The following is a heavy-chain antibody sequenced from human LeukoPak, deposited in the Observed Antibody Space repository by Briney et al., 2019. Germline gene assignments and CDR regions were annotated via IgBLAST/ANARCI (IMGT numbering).Heavy chain of an antibody. CDR2: ISSSSSYI. J-gene: IGHJ5*02. D-gene: IGHD1-26*01. CDR1: GFTFSSYS. Sequence: GGSLRLSCAASGFTFSSYSMNWVRQAPGKGLECVSSISSSSSYIYYADAVKGRFTISRDNAQNSLYLQMNSLRAENTAVYYCAVKSGSYSNWFDPWGQGTLVTVSS. CDR3: AVKSGSYSNWFDP. V-gene: IGHV3-21*01.